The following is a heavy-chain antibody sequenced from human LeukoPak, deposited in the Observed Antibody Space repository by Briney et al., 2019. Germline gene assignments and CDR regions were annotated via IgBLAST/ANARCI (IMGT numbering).Heavy chain of an antibody. Sequence: ASVKVSCKASGYTFTSHGISWVRQAPGQGLEWVGWISAYNGNTNYAQKLQGRVTMTTDTSASTAYMELRSLRSDDTAVYYCARDRGYYDSSGDWGQGTLVTVSS. D-gene: IGHD3-22*01. J-gene: IGHJ4*02. CDR2: ISAYNGNT. CDR1: GYTFTSHG. V-gene: IGHV1-18*01. CDR3: ARDRGYYDSSGD.